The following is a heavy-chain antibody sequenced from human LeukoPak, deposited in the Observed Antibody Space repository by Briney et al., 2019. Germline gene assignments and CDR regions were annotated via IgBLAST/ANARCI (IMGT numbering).Heavy chain of an antibody. CDR2: ISGSAHKI. J-gene: IGHJ4*02. CDR1: GFTFSNYA. CDR3: AGRITGYSSGYVF. D-gene: IGHD5-18*01. V-gene: IGHV3-23*01. Sequence: PGGSLRLSCVGSGFTFSNYAMSWVRQAPGKGLDWVPVISGSAHKIRYADSVRGRFTISRDNSENTVYLQMNNLRGEDTAIYYCAGRITGYSSGYVFWGQGTLVTVSS.